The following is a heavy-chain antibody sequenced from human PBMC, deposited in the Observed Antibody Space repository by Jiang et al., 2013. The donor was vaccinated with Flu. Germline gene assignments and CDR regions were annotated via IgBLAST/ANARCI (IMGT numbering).Heavy chain of an antibody. D-gene: IGHD3-10*01. CDR1: GYSFTSHW. CDR3: ARPADYGSRNYYSHHYFDL. V-gene: IGHV5-10-1*01. J-gene: IGHJ2*01. Sequence: GAEVKKPGESLKISCKVSGYSFTSHWITWVRQMPGKGLEWIGRIDPSDSYTTYSPSFQGHVTISVDRSLSTAYLQWSSLKASDTAMYYCARPADYGSRNYYSHHYFDLWGRGTLVTVSS. CDR2: IDPSDSYT.